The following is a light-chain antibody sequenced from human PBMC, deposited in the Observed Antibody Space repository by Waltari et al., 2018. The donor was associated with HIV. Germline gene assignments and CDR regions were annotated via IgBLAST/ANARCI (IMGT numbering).Light chain of an antibody. CDR1: QDISNY. J-gene: IGKJ4*01. V-gene: IGKV1-33*01. CDR2: DAS. Sequence: DIQMTQSPSSLSASVGDRVTITCQASQDISNYLNWYQQKPGKAPKLLIHDASKLEIGVPLRFRGSGSGTDFTITISSLQPEDVATYYCQQFDNLPLTFGGGTRVEIK. CDR3: QQFDNLPLT.